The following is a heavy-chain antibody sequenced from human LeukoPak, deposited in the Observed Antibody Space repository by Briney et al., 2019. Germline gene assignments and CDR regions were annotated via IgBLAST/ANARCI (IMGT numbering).Heavy chain of an antibody. CDR3: ARDSYGSPYYYYYMDV. Sequence: GASVKVSCKASGGTFSSYAISWVRQAPGQGLEWMGGIIPIFGTANYAQKFQGRVTITADESTSTAYMELSSLRSEDTAVYYCARDSYGSPYYYYYMDVWGKGTTVTVSS. V-gene: IGHV1-69*13. D-gene: IGHD1-26*01. J-gene: IGHJ6*03. CDR1: GGTFSSYA. CDR2: IIPIFGTA.